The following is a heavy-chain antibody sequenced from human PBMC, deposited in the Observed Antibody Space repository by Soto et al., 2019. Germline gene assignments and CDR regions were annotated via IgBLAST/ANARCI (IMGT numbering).Heavy chain of an antibody. CDR3: TRAHEVAWFDS. CDR2: ITNRGTHT. CDR1: GFSFSSYT. V-gene: IGHV3-21*06. J-gene: IGHJ5*01. D-gene: IGHD2-15*01. Sequence: PGGSLRLSCTASGFSFSSYTMNWVRQAPGKGLQWVASITNRGTHTYSADSVKGRFTISRDNDKNSLYLQMNNLRAEDTATYYCTRAHEVAWFDSWGLGTLVTVSS.